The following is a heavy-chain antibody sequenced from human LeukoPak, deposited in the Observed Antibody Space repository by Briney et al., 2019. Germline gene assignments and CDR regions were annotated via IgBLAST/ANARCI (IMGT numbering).Heavy chain of an antibody. CDR1: GYTFTGYY. CDR3: ARDDNYGIFVNVDY. D-gene: IGHD4-11*01. V-gene: IGHV1-2*02. Sequence: SVKVSCKASGYTFTGYYIHWVRQAPGQGPEWMGWISTSTGDTKYTQKFQGRVTLTTDTSTSTAYMELSSLRSDDTAVYYCARDDNYGIFVNVDYWGQGTLVTVSS. CDR2: ISTSTGDT. J-gene: IGHJ4*02.